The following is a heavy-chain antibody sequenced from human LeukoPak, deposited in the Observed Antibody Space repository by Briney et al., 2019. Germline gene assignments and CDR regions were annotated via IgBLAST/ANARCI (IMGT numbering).Heavy chain of an antibody. Sequence: SETLSLTCTVSGGSISSYYWSWIRQPPGKGLEWIGCIYDSGSTNYNPSLKSRVAISVDTTKNQFSLKLSSVTAADTAVYYCARDFNYDSSGYLYNWFDPWGQGTLVTVSS. CDR1: GGSISSYY. CDR3: ARDFNYDSSGYLYNWFDP. V-gene: IGHV4-59*01. D-gene: IGHD3-22*01. CDR2: IYDSGST. J-gene: IGHJ5*02.